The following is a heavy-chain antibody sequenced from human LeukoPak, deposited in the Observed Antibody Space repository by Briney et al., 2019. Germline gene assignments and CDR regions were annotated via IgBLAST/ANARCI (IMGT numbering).Heavy chain of an antibody. CDR1: GFTFDDYA. CDR2: ISWNSGSI. V-gene: IGHV3-9*01. J-gene: IGHJ2*01. D-gene: IGHD5-24*01. Sequence: GGSLRLSCAASGFTFDDYAMHWVRQAPGKGLEWVSGISWNSGSIGYADPVKGRFTISRDNAKNSLYLQMNSLRAEDTALYYCAKDLHNYHGPTYFDLWGRGTLVTVSS. CDR3: AKDLHNYHGPTYFDL.